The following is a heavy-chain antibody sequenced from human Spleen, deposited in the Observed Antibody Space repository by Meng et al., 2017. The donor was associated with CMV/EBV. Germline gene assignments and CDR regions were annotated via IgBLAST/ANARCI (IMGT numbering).Heavy chain of an antibody. Sequence: CKASGYTFTGYCIHWVRQAPGQGLEWVAWINPYSGGANYAQHFQGRVTVTRDTSVSTAYMELSRLRSDDTAVYYCARDLGKYQLPDYWGQGTLVTVSS. V-gene: IGHV1-2*02. J-gene: IGHJ4*02. D-gene: IGHD2-2*01. CDR1: GYTFTGYC. CDR2: INPYSGGA. CDR3: ARDLGKYQLPDY.